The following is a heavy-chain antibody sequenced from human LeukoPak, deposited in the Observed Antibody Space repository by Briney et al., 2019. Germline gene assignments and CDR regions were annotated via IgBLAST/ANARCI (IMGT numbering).Heavy chain of an antibody. D-gene: IGHD3-22*01. CDR1: GGSFSGYY. CDR3: ARGRDYDSSGYYYPN. V-gene: IGHV4-34*01. J-gene: IGHJ4*02. Sequence: SETLSLTCAVYGGSFSGYYWSWIRQPPGKGLEWIGEINHSGSTNYNPSLKGRVTISVDTSKNQFSLKLSSVTAADTAVYYCARGRDYDSSGYYYPNWGQGTLVTVSS. CDR2: INHSGST.